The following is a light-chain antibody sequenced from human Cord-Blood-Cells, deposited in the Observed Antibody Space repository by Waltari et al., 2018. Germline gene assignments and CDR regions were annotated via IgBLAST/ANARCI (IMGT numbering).Light chain of an antibody. CDR1: SSDVGGYNY. J-gene: IGLJ2*01. CDR3: FSYAGSYVV. Sequence: QSALTQPRSVSGSPGQSVTISCTGTSSDVGGYNYVSWYQQHPGKAPKLMIYDVSKRPSGVPDRFSGSKAVNTASLTISGLQAEDEADYYCFSYAGSYVVFGGGTKLTVL. CDR2: DVS. V-gene: IGLV2-11*01.